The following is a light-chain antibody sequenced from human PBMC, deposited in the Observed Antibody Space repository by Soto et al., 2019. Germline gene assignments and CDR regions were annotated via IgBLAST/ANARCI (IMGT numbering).Light chain of an antibody. V-gene: IGLV2-11*01. CDR1: SSDFGGYNY. CDR3: CSYAGTFYV. Sequence: QSPLTQPRSVSGSPGQSVTISCTGTSSDFGGYNYVSWYQHHPGKAPKLMIYDVSERPSGVPDRFSGSKSGNTASLTISGLQAEDEADYYCCSYAGTFYVFGTGTKVTVL. J-gene: IGLJ1*01. CDR2: DVS.